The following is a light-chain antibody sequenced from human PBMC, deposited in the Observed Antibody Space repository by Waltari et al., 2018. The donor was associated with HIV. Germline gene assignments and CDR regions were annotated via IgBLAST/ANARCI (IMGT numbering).Light chain of an antibody. J-gene: IGLJ2*01. Sequence: AVTQPASVSGLPGQSTTISCTGDDSDFGLYNFVSWYQQHSGKPLRLILYDVDSRASGVSDRFSGSMSGNTASLTIAGLRAEDEGHYYCASFTGDNTVIFGGGTEVTVL. CDR2: DVD. V-gene: IGLV2-14*03. CDR1: DSDFGLYNF. CDR3: ASFTGDNTVI.